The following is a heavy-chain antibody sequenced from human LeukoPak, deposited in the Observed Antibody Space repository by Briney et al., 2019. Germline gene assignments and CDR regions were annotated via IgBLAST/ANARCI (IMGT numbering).Heavy chain of an antibody. D-gene: IGHD3-22*01. V-gene: IGHV3-66*02. J-gene: IGHJ3*02. CDR1: GFTVSSNY. CDR3: ARYYDSSGYTQGAFDI. CDR2: FYRGIST. Sequence: GGSLRLSCAASGFTVSSNYMSWVRRAPGKGLEWVSSFYRGISTYYADSVKGRFTTSRDHSKNTVYLQMDSLRPEDTAVYYCARYYDSSGYTQGAFDIWGQGTMVTVS.